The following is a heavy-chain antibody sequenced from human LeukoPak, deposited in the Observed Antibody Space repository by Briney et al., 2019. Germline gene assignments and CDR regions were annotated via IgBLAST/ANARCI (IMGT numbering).Heavy chain of an antibody. CDR1: GGSISSYY. Sequence: SETLSLTCTVSGGSISSYYWSWIRQPAGKGLEWVGSINYSGMTYYNPSLRSRVTLSVDTSKSQFSLRLSSVTAADTSIYYCARVDIVVVPAAAFDIWGQGTMVTVSS. CDR2: INYSGMT. V-gene: IGHV4-59*05. D-gene: IGHD2-15*01. CDR3: ARVDIVVVPAAAFDI. J-gene: IGHJ3*02.